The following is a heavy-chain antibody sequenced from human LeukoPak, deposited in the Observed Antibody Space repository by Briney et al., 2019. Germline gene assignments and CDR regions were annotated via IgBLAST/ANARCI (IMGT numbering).Heavy chain of an antibody. D-gene: IGHD1-7*01. J-gene: IGHJ3*02. V-gene: IGHV1-69*04. CDR2: FISMLGVA. CDR1: GGTFSSYN. Sequence: SVKVSCKASGGTFSSYNINWVRQAPGQGLEWVGSFISMLGVANFAQKFQGRVTITRNTSISTAYMELSSLRSEDTAVYYCAREYNWNSRGAFDIWGQGTMVTVSS. CDR3: AREYNWNSRGAFDI.